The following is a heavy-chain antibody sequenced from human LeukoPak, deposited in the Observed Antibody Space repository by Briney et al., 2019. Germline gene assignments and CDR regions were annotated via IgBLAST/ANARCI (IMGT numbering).Heavy chain of an antibody. CDR1: GGSISNYY. V-gene: IGHV4-4*07. CDR2: IYSSGST. J-gene: IGHJ4*02. CDR3: ARGPPPDFDC. Sequence: PSETLSLTCTVSGGSISNYYWSWIRQPAGKGLEWIGRIYSSGSTDYNPSLKSRVTMSVDTSKNQFSLNLRSVTAADTAVYYCARGPPPDFDCWGQGTLVTVSP.